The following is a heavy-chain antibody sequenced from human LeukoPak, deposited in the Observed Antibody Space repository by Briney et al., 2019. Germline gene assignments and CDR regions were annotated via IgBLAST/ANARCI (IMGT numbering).Heavy chain of an antibody. CDR1: GGSFSDYY. CDR3: ARDGRFPPEVLPRYFDY. V-gene: IGHV4-34*01. J-gene: IGHJ4*02. Sequence: SETLSLTCAVYGGSFSDYYWSWIRQPPGKGLEWIGNIYHSGSTYYNPSLKSRVTISVDTSKNQFSLKLSSVTAADTAVYYCARDGRFPPEVLPRYFDYWGQGTLVTVSS. D-gene: IGHD1-26*01. CDR2: IYHSGST.